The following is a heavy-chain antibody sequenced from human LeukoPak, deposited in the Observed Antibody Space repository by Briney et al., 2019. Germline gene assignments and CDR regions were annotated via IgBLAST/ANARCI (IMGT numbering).Heavy chain of an antibody. J-gene: IGHJ4*01. D-gene: IGHD2-21*02. Sequence: GGSLRLSCAASGFTFSSYTMNWVRQAPGKGLECVSSIAGSSGYISYADSVKGRFTISRDNAKKSLYLQMTSLTAEDTAVYYCARDRGAYCGGDCYLGFDYWGRGTLVTVSS. V-gene: IGHV3-21*01. CDR1: GFTFSSYT. CDR3: ARDRGAYCGGDCYLGFDY. CDR2: IAGSSGYI.